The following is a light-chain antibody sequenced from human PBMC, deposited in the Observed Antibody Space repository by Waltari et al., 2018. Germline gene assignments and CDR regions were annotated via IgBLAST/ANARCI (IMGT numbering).Light chain of an antibody. J-gene: IGLJ3*02. Sequence: QAVVTQEPSLTVSPGGTVTLTCGSSTGAVTSGHYHYWFQQKPGQVPKTLIYDTNNKHPCTPDRFSVYLLEGQDALTLSGEQPEDEAEYYCRLSYSGARVFGGGAKLTVL. CDR1: TGAVTSGHY. CDR2: DTN. CDR3: RLSYSGARV. V-gene: IGLV7-46*01.